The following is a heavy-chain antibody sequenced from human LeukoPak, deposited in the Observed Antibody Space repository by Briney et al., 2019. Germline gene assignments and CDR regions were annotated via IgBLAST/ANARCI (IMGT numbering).Heavy chain of an antibody. D-gene: IGHD2-2*01. CDR2: IYNSGST. J-gene: IGHJ5*02. Sequence: PSETLSLTCAVSGYSISSDYYWGWSRQPPGKGREWIGNIYNSGSTYYSPSLKSRVTISVDTSKNQFSLKLSSVAAADTAVYYCARLDCSSTSCYGGYNWFDPWGQGTLVTVSS. V-gene: IGHV4-38-2*01. CDR3: ARLDCSSTSCYGGYNWFDP. CDR1: GYSISSDYY.